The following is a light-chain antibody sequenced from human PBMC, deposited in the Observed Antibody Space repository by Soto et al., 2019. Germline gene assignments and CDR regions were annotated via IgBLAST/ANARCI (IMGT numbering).Light chain of an antibody. Sequence: DIQMTQSPSTLSASVGDRVTITCRASQSISSWLAWYHQKPGKAPKLLISDASTLESGVPSRFSGSGSGTDFTRTISSLQPEDFTTYYCQQYSSYYTFGQGTKLEIK. V-gene: IGKV1-5*01. CDR3: QQYSSYYT. J-gene: IGKJ2*01. CDR2: DAS. CDR1: QSISSW.